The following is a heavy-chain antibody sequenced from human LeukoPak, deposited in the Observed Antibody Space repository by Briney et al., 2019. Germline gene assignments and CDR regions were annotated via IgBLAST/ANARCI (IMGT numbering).Heavy chain of an antibody. D-gene: IGHD3-22*01. CDR3: ARWCGSVVVSSCYYYDMDV. V-gene: IGHV1-69*05. CDR2: VIPIFGTA. CDR1: GGTFSSYA. J-gene: IGHJ6*02. Sequence: ALVKVSCKASGGTFSSYAINWVRQAPGQGLEWMGGVIPIFGTANYAQKLQGRVTMTTDTSTSTAYMELRSLRSDDTAVYYCARWCGSVVVSSCYYYDMDVWGQGTTVTVSS.